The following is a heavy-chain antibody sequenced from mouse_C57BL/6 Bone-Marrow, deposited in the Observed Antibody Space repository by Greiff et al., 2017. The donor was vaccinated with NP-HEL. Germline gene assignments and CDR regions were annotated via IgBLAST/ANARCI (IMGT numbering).Heavy chain of an antibody. CDR2: IDPSDSYT. V-gene: IGHV1-59*01. Sequence: QVQLQQPGAELVRPGTSVKLSCKASGYTFTSYWMHWVKQRPGQGLEWIGVIDPSDSYTNYNPKFKGKATLTVDTSSSPAYMQLSSLTSEDSAVYYCAGLPYWGQGTLVTVSA. J-gene: IGHJ3*01. CDR1: GYTFTSYW. CDR3: AGLPY. D-gene: IGHD2-1*01.